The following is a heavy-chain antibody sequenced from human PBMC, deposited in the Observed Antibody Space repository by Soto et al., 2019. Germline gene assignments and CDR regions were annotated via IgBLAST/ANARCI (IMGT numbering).Heavy chain of an antibody. J-gene: IGHJ4*02. Sequence: LSETLSLTCTVSGGSIRSSSYYYWAWIRQPPGKGLKWIGSINYSGSTYYNPSLKSQVTISVDTSKNQFSLRLSYVTAADTAVYYCARRDELGFDYWGQGTLVTVSS. V-gene: IGHV4-39*01. CDR3: ARRDELGFDY. CDR2: INYSGST. CDR1: GGSIRSSSYYY. D-gene: IGHD7-27*01.